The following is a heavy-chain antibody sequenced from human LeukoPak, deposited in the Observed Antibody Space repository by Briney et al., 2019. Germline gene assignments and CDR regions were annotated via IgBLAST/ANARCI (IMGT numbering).Heavy chain of an antibody. Sequence: SETLSLTCTVSGGSISSSSYYWGWLRQPPGKGLEWIGSIYYSGGTYCNPSLKSRVTMSVDTSRNQFSLKLSSVTAADTAVYYCARHFARAFDVWGQGTMVTVSS. CDR2: IYYSGGT. J-gene: IGHJ3*01. CDR3: ARHFARAFDV. CDR1: GGSISSSSYY. V-gene: IGHV4-39*01. D-gene: IGHD3-3*01.